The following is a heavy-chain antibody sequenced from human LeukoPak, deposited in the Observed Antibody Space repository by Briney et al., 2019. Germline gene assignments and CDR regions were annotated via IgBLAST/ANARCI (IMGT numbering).Heavy chain of an antibody. J-gene: IGHJ5*02. CDR3: ARDMYYYSRTGFDP. V-gene: IGHV1-18*01. CDR1: GYTFNSYG. Sequence: ASVKVSCKTSGYTFNSYGISWVRQAPGQGLEWMEWISAYNLNTNYAQKFQGRVTMTTDTSTSTAYMELRSLRSDDTAVYYCARDMYYYSRTGFDPWGQGTLSPSPQ. D-gene: IGHD3-10*01. CDR2: ISAYNLNT.